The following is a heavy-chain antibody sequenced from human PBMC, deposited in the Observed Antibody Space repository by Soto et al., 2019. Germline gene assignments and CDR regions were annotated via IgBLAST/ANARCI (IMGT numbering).Heavy chain of an antibody. CDR2: VYYSGST. J-gene: IGHJ4*02. V-gene: IGHV4-59*01. CDR1: CNSISSYY. Sequence: SDTLSLTCTIYCNSISSYYCIWIWQPPGKGLEWIGFVYYSGSTNYNPSFKSRVTISVDTSKNQFSLRLSSVTTADTAVYYCASYANYNHYWGQGTLVTVS. D-gene: IGHD1-1*01. CDR3: ASYANYNHY.